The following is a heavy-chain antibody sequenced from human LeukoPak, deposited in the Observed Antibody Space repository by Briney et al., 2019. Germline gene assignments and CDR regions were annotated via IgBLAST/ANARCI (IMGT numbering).Heavy chain of an antibody. D-gene: IGHD3-16*01. CDR1: GFTFDDYA. J-gene: IGHJ4*02. Sequence: GGSLRLSCEASGFTFDDYAMHWVRQAPGKGLEWVSGINWNGGSTGYADSVKGRFTISRDNAKNSLYLQMNSLRAEDTALYHCARDGGRYYDYVWGSYSDWGQGTLVTVSS. CDR2: INWNGGST. CDR3: ARDGGRYYDYVWGSYSD. V-gene: IGHV3-20*01.